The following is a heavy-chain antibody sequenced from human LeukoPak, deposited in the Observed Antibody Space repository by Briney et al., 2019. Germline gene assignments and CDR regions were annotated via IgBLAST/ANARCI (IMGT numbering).Heavy chain of an antibody. CDR3: AREAVGFYYGS. CDR1: GFTFSSYW. CDR2: IKEDGSEK. Sequence: GGSLRLSCAASGFTFSSYWMSWVRQAPGKGLEWVANIKEDGSEKYYVASVKGRFTISRDSAKNSLYLQMNSLRAEDTAVYYCAREAVGFYYGSWGQGTLVTVSS. V-gene: IGHV3-7*01. J-gene: IGHJ5*02. D-gene: IGHD3-10*01.